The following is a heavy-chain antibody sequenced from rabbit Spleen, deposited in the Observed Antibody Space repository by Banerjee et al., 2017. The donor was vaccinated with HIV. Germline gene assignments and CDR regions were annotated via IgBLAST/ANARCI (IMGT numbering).Heavy chain of an antibody. CDR3: ARNYVNVFEP. D-gene: IGHD1-1*01. CDR2: IYGASGGST. J-gene: IGHJ2*01. CDR1: GFSFSNSYY. V-gene: IGHV1S40*01. Sequence: QSLEESGGDLVKPGASLTVTCTASGFSFSNSYYMCWVRQAPGKGLECITCIYGASGGSTWYASWAKGRFTISKTSATTVTLQMTSLTAADTATYFCARNYVNVFEPWGPGTLVTVS.